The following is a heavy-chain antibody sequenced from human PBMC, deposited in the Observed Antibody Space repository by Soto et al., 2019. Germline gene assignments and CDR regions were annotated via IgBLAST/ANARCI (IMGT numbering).Heavy chain of an antibody. Sequence: PSETLSLTCTVSGGAISRYYWSWIRQPPGKGLEWIGYIYYSGSTNYNPSLKSRVTISVDTSKNQFSLKLSSVTAADTAVYYCARDLGPRYYYGMDVWGQGTTVTVSS. J-gene: IGHJ6*02. CDR1: GGAISRYY. CDR3: ARDLGPRYYYGMDV. CDR2: IYYSGST. V-gene: IGHV4-59*01.